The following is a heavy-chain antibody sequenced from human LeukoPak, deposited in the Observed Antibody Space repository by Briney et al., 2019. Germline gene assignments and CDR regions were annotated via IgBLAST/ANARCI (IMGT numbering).Heavy chain of an antibody. Sequence: PSETLSLTCTVSGGSISSSSYYWGWIRQPPGKGLEWIGSIYYSGSTYYNPSLKSRVTISVDTSKNQFSLKLSSVTAADTAVYYCARQGGGGISLDYWGQGTLVTVSS. D-gene: IGHD2-15*01. J-gene: IGHJ4*02. CDR2: IYYSGST. CDR1: GGSISSSSYY. CDR3: ARQGGGGISLDY. V-gene: IGHV4-39*01.